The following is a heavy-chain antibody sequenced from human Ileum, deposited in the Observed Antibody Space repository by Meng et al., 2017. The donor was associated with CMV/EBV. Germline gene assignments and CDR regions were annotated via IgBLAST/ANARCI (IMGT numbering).Heavy chain of an antibody. D-gene: IGHD3-3*01. V-gene: IGHV4-34*01. CDR2: INHGGSS. CDR3: ARASPQRRFLSY. J-gene: IGHJ4*02. Sequence: QVQLQQWGAGLLKPSETLSLRCAVYGGSFSEYHWSWIRQPPGKGLEWIGEINHGGSSNYNPSLRSRVTISVDRSRNQVSLKLTSVTAADTAVYYCARASPQRRFLSYWGQGTLVTVSS. CDR1: GGSFSEYH.